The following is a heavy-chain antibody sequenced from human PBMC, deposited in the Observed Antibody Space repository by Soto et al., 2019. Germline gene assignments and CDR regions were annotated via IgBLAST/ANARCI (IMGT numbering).Heavy chain of an antibody. CDR3: ARDKASFYGDYVWNGFDP. D-gene: IGHD4-17*01. CDR2: IYYSGST. V-gene: IGHV4-31*03. J-gene: IGHJ5*02. CDR1: GGSINSGGYY. Sequence: SETLSLTCTVSGGSINSGGYYWSWIRQHPGKGLEWIGYIYYSGSTYYNPSLKSRVTISVDTSKNQFSLKLSSVTAADTAVYYCARDKASFYGDYVWNGFDPWGQGTLVTVSS.